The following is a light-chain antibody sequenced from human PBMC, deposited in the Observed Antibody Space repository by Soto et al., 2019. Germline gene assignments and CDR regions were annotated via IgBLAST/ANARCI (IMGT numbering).Light chain of an antibody. CDR2: DVN. V-gene: IGLV2-14*03. CDR1: SSDIGAYNV. Sequence: QSVLTQPASVSGSPGQSITISCTGTSSDIGAYNVVPWYQQHPGKAPKLMLYDVNIRPSGVSNRFSGSKSGNTASLTISGLQAEDEADYYCTSWTTSTTMIFGGGTKVTVL. CDR3: TSWTTSTTMI. J-gene: IGLJ2*01.